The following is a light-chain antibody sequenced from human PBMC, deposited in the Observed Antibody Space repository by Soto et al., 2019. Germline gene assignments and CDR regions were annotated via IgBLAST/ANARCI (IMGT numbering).Light chain of an antibody. J-gene: IGKJ2*01. CDR2: GAS. V-gene: IGKV3-20*01. Sequence: EIVLTQSPGTLSLSPGERATLSCRASQSVSNSYLAWYQQKPGQAPRLLIYGASSRASGIPDRFSGSGSGTDLTLTISRVEPEDFAVYYCQQYGSSPFSFGQGTKLEIK. CDR1: QSVSNSY. CDR3: QQYGSSPFS.